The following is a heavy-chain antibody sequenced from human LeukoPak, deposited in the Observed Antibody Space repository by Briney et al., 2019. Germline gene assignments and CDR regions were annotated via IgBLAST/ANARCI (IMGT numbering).Heavy chain of an antibody. Sequence: SETLSLTCTVSGGSISSYYWSWTRQPPGKGLEWIGYIYYSGSTNYNPSLKSRVTISVDTSKNQFSLKLSSVTAADTAVYYCARISGDSDYYYYYMDVRGKGTTVTVSS. CDR2: IYYSGST. V-gene: IGHV4-59*01. CDR3: ARISGDSDYYYYYMDV. CDR1: GGSISSYY. D-gene: IGHD2-21*02. J-gene: IGHJ6*03.